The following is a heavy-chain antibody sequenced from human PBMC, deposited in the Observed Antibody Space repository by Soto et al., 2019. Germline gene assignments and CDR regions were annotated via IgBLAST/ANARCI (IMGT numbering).Heavy chain of an antibody. CDR3: ARVRPIYGSGSYLAY. CDR2: IWYDGSNK. V-gene: IGHV3-33*01. CDR1: GFTFSSYG. D-gene: IGHD3-10*01. J-gene: IGHJ4*02. Sequence: GGSLRLSCAASGFTFSSYGMPWVRQAPGKGLEWVAVIWYDGSNKYYADSVKGRFTISRDNSKNTLYLQMNSLRAEDTAVYYCARVRPIYGSGSYLAYWGQGTLVTVSS.